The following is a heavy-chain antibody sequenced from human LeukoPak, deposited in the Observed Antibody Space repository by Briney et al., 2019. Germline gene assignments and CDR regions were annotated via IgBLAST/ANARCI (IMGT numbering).Heavy chain of an antibody. CDR3: ARDPSNTSGWKTWFDT. CDR1: GYTFTGYY. J-gene: IGHJ5*02. D-gene: IGHD6-19*01. Sequence: ASVKVSCKASGYTFTGYYMHWVRQAPGQGLEWMGWISSYNGDTKYAQKLQGRVIMTTDTPTSTVYMELRSLRSDDTAVYYCARDPSNTSGWKTWFDTWGQGTPVTVSS. CDR2: ISSYNGDT. V-gene: IGHV1-18*04.